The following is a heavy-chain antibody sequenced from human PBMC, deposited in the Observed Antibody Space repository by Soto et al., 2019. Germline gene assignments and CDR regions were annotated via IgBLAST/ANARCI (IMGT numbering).Heavy chain of an antibody. CDR3: ARGGVSRGAFDL. CDR1: GYSFSSYD. V-gene: IGHV1-8*01. Sequence: ASVKVSCKASGYSFSSYDINWVRQAAGQGLEWMGRMNPSSGNKAYAQKFQGRVAMTRNTSISTAYMELTSLTSEDTAAYYCARGGVSRGAFDLWGQGTVVT. CDR2: MNPSSGNK. J-gene: IGHJ3*01. D-gene: IGHD3-10*01.